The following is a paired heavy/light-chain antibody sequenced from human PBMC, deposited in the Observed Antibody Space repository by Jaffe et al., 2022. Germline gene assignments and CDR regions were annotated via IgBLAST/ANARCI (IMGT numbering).Light chain of an antibody. V-gene: IGKV3-20*01. CDR3: QQFGTSPLYT. CDR1: QSVISSY. CDR2: GAY. Sequence: EIVLTQSPGTLSLSPGERANLSCRSSQSVISSYLAWYQQKPGQAPRLLIRGAYTRAPGIPGRFSGSGSGTDFTLTIHRLEPEDFAVYYCQQFGTSPLYTFGQGTRLEIK. J-gene: IGKJ2*01.
Heavy chain of an antibody. CDR3: AREGGSGFHFDY. D-gene: IGHD3-10*01. Sequence: QVQVVQSGAEVKKPGASVKVSCKTSGYTFTGHYIHWVRQAPGQGLEWMGRINPNDGGTKNTQNFHGRVTMTSDTSSSTAYMELSNLKSDDTAVYFCAREGGSGFHFDYWGQGTLVTVSS. CDR1: GYTFTGHY. J-gene: IGHJ4*02. V-gene: IGHV1-2*06. CDR2: INPNDGGT.